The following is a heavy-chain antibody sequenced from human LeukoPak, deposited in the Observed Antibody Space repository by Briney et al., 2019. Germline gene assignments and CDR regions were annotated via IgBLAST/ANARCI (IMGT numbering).Heavy chain of an antibody. CDR3: ARHGPTSYYFDY. D-gene: IGHD6-6*01. CDR2: IYYSGST. J-gene: IGHJ4*02. Sequence: SETLSLTCTVSGDSIRSSYWSWIRQPPGKGLEWIGYIYYSGSTNYNPSLDSRFTISVDTSKIQLSLKLTSVTAADTAVYYCARHGPTSYYFDYWGQGTLATVYS. V-gene: IGHV4-59*08. CDR1: GDSIRSSY.